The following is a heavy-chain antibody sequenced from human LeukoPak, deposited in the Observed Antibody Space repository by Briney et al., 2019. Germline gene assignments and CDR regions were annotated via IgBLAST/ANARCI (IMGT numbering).Heavy chain of an antibody. CDR3: VSQYGFDI. Sequence: GGSLRLSCSASGFCFSSYEMNWVRQAPGKGLEWVSYISGSGSTIYYSDSVKGRFTISRDNAKNSLYLQMNSLRDADTAVYYAVSQYGFDIWGQGTMVTVSS. CDR2: ISGSGSTI. J-gene: IGHJ3*02. CDR1: GFCFSSYE. V-gene: IGHV3-48*03.